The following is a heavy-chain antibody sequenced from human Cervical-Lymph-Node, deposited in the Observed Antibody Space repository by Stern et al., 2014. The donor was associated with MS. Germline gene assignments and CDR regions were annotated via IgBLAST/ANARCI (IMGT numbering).Heavy chain of an antibody. CDR3: ARTVCSGGSCYTVPFDY. Sequence: EVQLVQSGAEVKKPGESLKISCKGSGYSFASYWIGWGRQMPGKGLEWMGIISPADSETRYSPSFQGQVTISADKSISTAYLQWSSLKASDTAMYYCARTVCSGGSCYTVPFDYWGQGTLVTVSS. CDR1: GYSFASYW. J-gene: IGHJ4*02. V-gene: IGHV5-51*01. CDR2: ISPADSET. D-gene: IGHD2-15*01.